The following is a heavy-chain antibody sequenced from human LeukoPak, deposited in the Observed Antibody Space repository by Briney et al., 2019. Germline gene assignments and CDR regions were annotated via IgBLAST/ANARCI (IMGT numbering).Heavy chain of an antibody. D-gene: IGHD6-13*01. J-gene: IGHJ4*02. CDR2: IYHSGST. CDR1: GGSISSSNY. CDR3: ARASSVYSSSWPDY. Sequence: PSETLSLTCAVSGGSISSSNYWSWIRQPPGKGLEWIGYIYHSGSTYYNPSLKSRVTISVDRSKNQFSLKLSSVTAADTAVYYCARASSVYSSSWPDYWGQGTLVTVSS. V-gene: IGHV4-30-2*01.